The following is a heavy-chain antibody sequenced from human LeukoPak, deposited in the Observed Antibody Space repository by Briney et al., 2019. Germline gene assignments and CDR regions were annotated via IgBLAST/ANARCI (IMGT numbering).Heavy chain of an antibody. V-gene: IGHV3-9*01. J-gene: IGHJ4*02. CDR1: GFTFDDYA. D-gene: IGHD3-3*01. CDR2: INWNSASI. CDR3: AKDIRSDYFLDS. Sequence: GGSLRLSCAASGFTFDDYAMHWVRQAPGKGLEWVSGINWNSASIAYADSVKGRFTISRDNAKNSLYLQMNSLRAEDTAFYYCAKDIRSDYFLDSWGQGTLVTVSS.